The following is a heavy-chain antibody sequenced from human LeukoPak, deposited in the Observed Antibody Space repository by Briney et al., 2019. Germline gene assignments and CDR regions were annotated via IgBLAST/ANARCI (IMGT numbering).Heavy chain of an antibody. J-gene: IGHJ3*02. Sequence: GGSLRLSCAASGFTFSSYAMSWVRQAPGKGLEWVSAISGSGDSTFYADSVKGRFTISRDNAKNSLYLQMNSLRAEDTAVYYCARVLDITGTIFDAFDIWGQGTMVTVSS. CDR2: ISGSGDST. CDR3: ARVLDITGTIFDAFDI. D-gene: IGHD1-20*01. CDR1: GFTFSSYA. V-gene: IGHV3-23*01.